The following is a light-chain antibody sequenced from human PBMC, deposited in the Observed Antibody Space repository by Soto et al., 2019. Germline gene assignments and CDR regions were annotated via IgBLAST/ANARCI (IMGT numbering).Light chain of an antibody. CDR3: QSYDNNNHVV. V-gene: IGLV6-57*01. CDR2: EDN. CDR1: SGNIASNY. J-gene: IGLJ2*01. Sequence: NFMLTQPHSVSESPGKTVTISCTRSSGNIASNYVQWYQQRPGSSPTTVIYEDNKRPSGVPDRFSGSIDISSNSASLTISGLKTEDESDYYCQSYDNNNHVVFGGGTKLTVL.